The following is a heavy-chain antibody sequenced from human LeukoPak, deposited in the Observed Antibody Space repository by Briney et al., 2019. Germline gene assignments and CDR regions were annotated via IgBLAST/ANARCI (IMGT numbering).Heavy chain of an antibody. CDR3: AKLPGDILTGYLGY. CDR1: GFTFSDHY. Sequence: GGSLRLSCVASGFTFSDHYMSWIRQAPGKGLEWVSSISSSSRYIYYADAVKGRFTISRDNAKTSLYLQMNSLRAEDTAVYYCAKLPGDILTGYLGYWGQGTLVTVSS. V-gene: IGHV3-11*06. D-gene: IGHD3-9*01. CDR2: ISSSSRYI. J-gene: IGHJ4*02.